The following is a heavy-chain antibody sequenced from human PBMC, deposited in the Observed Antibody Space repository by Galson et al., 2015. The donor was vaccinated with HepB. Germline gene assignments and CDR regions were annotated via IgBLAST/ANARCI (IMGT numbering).Heavy chain of an antibody. D-gene: IGHD6-13*01. CDR1: GFSLSTSGMC. J-gene: IGHJ3*02. Sequence: PALVKPTQTLTLTCTFSGFSLSTSGMCVSWIRQPPGKALEWLARIDWDDDKYYSTSLKTRLTISKDTSKNQVVLTMTNMDPVDTATYYCARLTIAAAGTFDAFDIWGQGTMVTVSS. CDR3: ARLTIAAAGTFDAFDI. CDR2: IDWDDDK. V-gene: IGHV2-70*11.